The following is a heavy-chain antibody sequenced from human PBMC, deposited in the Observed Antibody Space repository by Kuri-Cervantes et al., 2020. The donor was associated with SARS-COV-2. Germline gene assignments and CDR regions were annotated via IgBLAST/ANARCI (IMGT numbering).Heavy chain of an antibody. Sequence: GGSLRLSCAASGFTFSSYSMNWVRQAPGKGLEWVSSISSSSSYIYYADSVKGRFTISRDNAKNSLYLQMNSLRAEDAAVYYCARDKRFTVTTPFDYWGQGTLVTVSS. V-gene: IGHV3-21*01. CDR3: ARDKRFTVTTPFDY. D-gene: IGHD4-17*01. CDR2: ISSSSSYI. J-gene: IGHJ4*02. CDR1: GFTFSSYS.